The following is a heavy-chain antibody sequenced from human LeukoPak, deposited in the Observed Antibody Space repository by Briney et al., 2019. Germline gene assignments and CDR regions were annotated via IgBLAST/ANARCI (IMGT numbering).Heavy chain of an antibody. D-gene: IGHD4-17*01. V-gene: IGHV4-34*01. CDR2: INHSGST. Sequence: PSETLSLTCAVYGGSFSGYYWSWIRQPPGKGLEWVGEINHSGSTNYNPSLKSRVTISVDTSKNQFSLKLSSVTAADTAVYYRARAYGNYDYWGQGTLVTVSS. J-gene: IGHJ4*02. CDR3: ARAYGNYDY. CDR1: GGSFSGYY.